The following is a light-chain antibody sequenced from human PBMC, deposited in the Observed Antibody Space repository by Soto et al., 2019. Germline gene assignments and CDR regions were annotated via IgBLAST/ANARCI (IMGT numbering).Light chain of an antibody. CDR3: QQYGSSHELT. CDR2: GAS. J-gene: IGKJ4*01. V-gene: IGKV3-20*01. CDR1: QSVSSSY. Sequence: EIWLTQSPGTLSLSPGERATLSCGASQSVSSSYLAWYQQKPGQAPRLLIYGASSRATGIPDRFSGSGSGTDFTLTISRLEPEDFAVYYCQQYGSSHELTFGGGTKVDIK.